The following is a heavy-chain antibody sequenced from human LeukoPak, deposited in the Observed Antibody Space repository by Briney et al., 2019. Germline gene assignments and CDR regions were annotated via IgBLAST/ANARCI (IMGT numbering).Heavy chain of an antibody. J-gene: IGHJ6*02. V-gene: IGHV3-23*01. CDR3: AKEGTGSHYPSYGVDV. Sequence: GGSLRLSCAASGFTFSSYAMSWVRQAPGKGLEGVSAVSGSGGSTYYADSVKGRFTISRDNSKNTLYLQMNSLRVEDTAVYYCAKEGTGSHYPSYGVDVWGQGTTVTVSS. D-gene: IGHD3-10*01. CDR1: GFTFSSYA. CDR2: VSGSGGST.